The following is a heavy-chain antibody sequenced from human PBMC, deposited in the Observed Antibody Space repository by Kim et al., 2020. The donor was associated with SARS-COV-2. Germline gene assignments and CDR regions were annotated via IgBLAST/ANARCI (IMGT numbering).Heavy chain of an antibody. V-gene: IGHV1-2*06. CDR3: ATGIAVGGTGAYFDF. CDR2: INPNSGST. Sequence: ASVKVSCKASGYTFTGYYMHWVRQAPGQRLEWMGRINPNSGSTNYAQNFQGRVTMTRDTSISTAYMELSRLRSDDTAVYYCATGIAVGGTGAYFDFWGQGTLVTVSS. D-gene: IGHD6-19*01. J-gene: IGHJ4*02. CDR1: GYTFTGYY.